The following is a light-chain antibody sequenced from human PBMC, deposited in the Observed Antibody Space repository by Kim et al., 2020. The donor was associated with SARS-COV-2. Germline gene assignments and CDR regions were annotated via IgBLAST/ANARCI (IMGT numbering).Light chain of an antibody. CDR2: ADT. CDR3: QAFDNRLSGWV. Sequence: QSVLTQPPSVSGAPGQRVAISCTGSSSNIGAGNDVHWYQQVPGRAPKLLIFADTRRPSGVPDRLSGSKSGSSASLVITGLQADDEADYYCQAFDNRLSGWVFVGGTQLTVL. J-gene: IGLJ3*02. V-gene: IGLV1-40*01. CDR1: SSNIGAGND.